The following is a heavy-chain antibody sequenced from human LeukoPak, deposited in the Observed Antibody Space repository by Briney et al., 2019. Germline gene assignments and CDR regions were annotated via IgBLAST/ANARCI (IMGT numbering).Heavy chain of an antibody. CDR1: GFTFSSYA. CDR3: ARDVGSSWEPYGMDV. CDR2: ISYDGSNK. J-gene: IGHJ6*02. V-gene: IGHV3-30-3*01. Sequence: GGSLRLSCAASGFTFSSYAMHWVRQAPGKGLEWVAVISYDGSNKYYAGSVKGRFTISRDNSKNTLYLQMNSLRAEDTAVYYCARDVGSSWEPYGMDVWGQGTTVTVSS. D-gene: IGHD1-26*01.